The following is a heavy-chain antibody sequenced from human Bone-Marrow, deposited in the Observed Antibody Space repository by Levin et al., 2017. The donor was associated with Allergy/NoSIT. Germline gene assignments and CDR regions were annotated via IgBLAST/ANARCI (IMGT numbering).Heavy chain of an antibody. J-gene: IGHJ4*02. CDR1: GYTLTELS. D-gene: IGHD6-19*01. V-gene: IGHV1-24*01. Sequence: GESLKISCKVSGYTLTELSMHWVRQAPGKGLEWMGGFDPEDGETIYAQKFQGRVTMTEDTSTDTAYMELSSLRSEDTAVYYCATDLVTTFEVAGNGGYWGQGTLVTVSS. CDR2: FDPEDGET. CDR3: ATDLVTTFEVAGNGGY.